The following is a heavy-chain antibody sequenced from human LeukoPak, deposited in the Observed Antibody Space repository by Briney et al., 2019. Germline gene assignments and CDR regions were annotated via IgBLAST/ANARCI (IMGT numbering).Heavy chain of an antibody. Sequence: SETLSLTCIVSGGSISSTSNYWGWIRQPPGKGLEWIVSIHNSGNTFYNSSLKSRVTTSVETSKNQLSLKLSSVTAADTAVYYCARHGTPSSGSYYNPFDSWGQGTLVTVPS. CDR2: IHNSGNT. D-gene: IGHD3-10*01. V-gene: IGHV4-39*01. CDR1: GGSISSTSNY. CDR3: ARHGTPSSGSYYNPFDS. J-gene: IGHJ4*02.